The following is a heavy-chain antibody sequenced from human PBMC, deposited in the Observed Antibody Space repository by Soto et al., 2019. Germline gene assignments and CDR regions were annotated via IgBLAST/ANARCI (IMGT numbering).Heavy chain of an antibody. CDR3: ARVIQCVHAWFEP. D-gene: IGHD1-1*01. Sequence: ASVKVSCKDSGYTFNNFVVTWDRRPQGQGLEWIGWISAYTDTPNYAQKFQGRVTMTIETATSTANMDRWSLTSDHTGIYYCARVIQCVHAWFEPWAQGTLVTVFS. CDR2: ISAYTDTP. V-gene: IGHV1-18*01. CDR1: GYTFNNFV. J-gene: IGHJ5*02.